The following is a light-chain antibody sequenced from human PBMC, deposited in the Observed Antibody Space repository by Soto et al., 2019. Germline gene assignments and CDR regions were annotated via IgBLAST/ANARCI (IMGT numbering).Light chain of an antibody. CDR3: QQSYSTPRLT. CDR2: AAS. J-gene: IGKJ4*01. V-gene: IGKV1-39*01. CDR1: QSISSY. Sequence: DIQMTQSPSSLSASVGDRVTITCRASQSISSYLNWYQQKPGKAPKLLIYAASSLQSGVPSRFSGRGSGTDFTPTISSLQPEDFATYYCQQSYSTPRLTFGGGTKVEIK.